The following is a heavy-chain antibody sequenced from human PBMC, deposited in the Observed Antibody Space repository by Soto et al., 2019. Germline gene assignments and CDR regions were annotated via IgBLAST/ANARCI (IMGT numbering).Heavy chain of an antibody. CDR1: GGSISSSNW. V-gene: IGHV4-4*02. CDR2: IYHSGST. D-gene: IGHD5-12*01. Sequence: PSDTLSLTCAVSGGSISSSNWWSGVRQPPGKGLEWIGEIYHSGSTNYNPSLKSRVTISVDKSKNQFSLKLSSVTAADTAVYYCASAMLMMANNWFDPWGQGTLVTVSS. J-gene: IGHJ5*02. CDR3: ASAMLMMANNWFDP.